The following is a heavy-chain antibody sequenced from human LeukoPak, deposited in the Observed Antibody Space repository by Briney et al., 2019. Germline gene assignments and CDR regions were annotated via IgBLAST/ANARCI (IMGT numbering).Heavy chain of an antibody. V-gene: IGHV3-48*01. J-gene: IGHJ4*02. D-gene: IGHD6-13*01. Sequence: PGGPLRLSCAASGFTFSSYSMNWVRQAPGKGLEWVSYISSSSSTIYYADSVKGRFTISRDNAKNSLYLQMNSLRAEDTAVYYCARDRPTYSSSWSQMFDYWGQGTLVTVSS. CDR1: GFTFSSYS. CDR2: ISSSSSTI. CDR3: ARDRPTYSSSWSQMFDY.